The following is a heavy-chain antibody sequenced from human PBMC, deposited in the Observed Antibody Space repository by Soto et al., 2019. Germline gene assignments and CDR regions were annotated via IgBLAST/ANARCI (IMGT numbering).Heavy chain of an antibody. J-gene: IGHJ4*02. V-gene: IGHV4-59*01. CDR2: IYYSGST. D-gene: IGHD3-3*01. CDR1: GGSISSYY. CDR3: ARDSHPTLGWPDYYFDY. Sequence: PSGTLSLTCTVSGGSISSYYWNWIRQPPGKGLEWIGYIYYSGSTNYNPSLKSRVTISVDTSKNKFSLKLSSVTAADTAVYYCARDSHPTLGWPDYYFDYWGEGTLVTVS.